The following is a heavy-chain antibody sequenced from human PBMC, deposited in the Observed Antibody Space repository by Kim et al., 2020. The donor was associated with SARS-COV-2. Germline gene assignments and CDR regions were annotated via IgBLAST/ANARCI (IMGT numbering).Heavy chain of an antibody. CDR3: ARIGVQYSYGYFFFDY. J-gene: IGHJ4*02. V-gene: IGHV3-7*04. D-gene: IGHD5-18*01. Sequence: SVKGRFTSSRDNATTSLYLQMNSLRAEDTAVYYCARIGVQYSYGYFFFDYWGQGTLVTVSS.